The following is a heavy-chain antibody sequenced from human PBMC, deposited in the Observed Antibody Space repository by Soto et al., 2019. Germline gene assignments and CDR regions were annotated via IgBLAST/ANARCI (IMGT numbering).Heavy chain of an antibody. Sequence: LRLSCAASGFTFSSYWMHWVRQAPGKGLVWVSRINSDGSSTSYADSVKGRFTISRDNAKNTLYLQMNSLRAEDTAVYYCARDPKGGAAEVYYYYYYGMDVWGQGTTVTVSS. V-gene: IGHV3-74*01. CDR1: GFTFSSYW. CDR2: INSDGSST. D-gene: IGHD6-13*01. CDR3: ARDPKGGAAEVYYYYYYGMDV. J-gene: IGHJ6*02.